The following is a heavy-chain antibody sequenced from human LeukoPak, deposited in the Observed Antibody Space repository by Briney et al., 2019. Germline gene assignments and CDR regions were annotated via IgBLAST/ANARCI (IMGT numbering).Heavy chain of an antibody. CDR3: ARALIYYYYYMDV. CDR1: GYTFTGYY. V-gene: IGHV1-2*02. Sequence: EAPVKVSCKASGYTFTGYYMHWVRQAPGQGLEWMGWINPNSGGTNYAQKFQGRVTMTRDTSISTAYMELSRLRSDDTAVYYCARALIYYYYYMDVWGKGTTVTISS. J-gene: IGHJ6*03. CDR2: INPNSGGT.